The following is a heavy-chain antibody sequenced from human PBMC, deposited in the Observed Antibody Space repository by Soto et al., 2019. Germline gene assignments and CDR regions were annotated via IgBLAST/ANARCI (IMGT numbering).Heavy chain of an antibody. V-gene: IGHV1-69*13. J-gene: IGHJ4*02. CDR1: GGTFSSYA. CDR3: ARDRTMEFDY. D-gene: IGHD3-10*01. Sequence: EASVKVSCKASGGTFSSYAISWVRQAPGQGLEWMGGIIPIFGTANYAQKFQGRVTITADESTSTAYMELSSLRSEDTAVYYCARDRTMEFDYWGQGTLVTVSS. CDR2: IIPIFGTA.